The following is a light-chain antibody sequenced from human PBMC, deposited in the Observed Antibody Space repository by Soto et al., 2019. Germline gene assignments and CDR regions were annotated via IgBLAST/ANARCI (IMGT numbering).Light chain of an antibody. CDR1: SSDIGSYHY. J-gene: IGLJ2*01. Sequence: QSVLTQPASVSGSPGQSIAISCTGTSSDIGSYHYVSWYQHHPGKAPKLIIYEVSNRPSGVSDRFSGSKSGNTASLTISGLQDEDEADYYCSSYASISTFVFGGGTKLTVL. CDR3: SSYASISTFV. CDR2: EVS. V-gene: IGLV2-14*01.